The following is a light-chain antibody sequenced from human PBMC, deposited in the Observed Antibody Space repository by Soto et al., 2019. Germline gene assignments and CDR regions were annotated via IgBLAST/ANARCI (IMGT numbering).Light chain of an antibody. CDR3: QQYNSYSPYT. CDR2: KAS. V-gene: IGKV1-5*03. J-gene: IGKJ2*01. Sequence: DIQMTQSPSTLSASVGDRVTITCRASQSISSWLAWYQQKPGKAPKLLIYKASSLESGVPSRFSGSGSVTEFTLPISSLQPDDFATYYCQQYNSYSPYTFGQGPNLEIK. CDR1: QSISSW.